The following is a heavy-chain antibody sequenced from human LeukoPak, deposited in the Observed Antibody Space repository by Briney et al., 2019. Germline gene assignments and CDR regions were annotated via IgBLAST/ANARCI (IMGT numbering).Heavy chain of an antibody. D-gene: IGHD3-10*01. Sequence: SETLSLSCTVSDGSLSGHYWSWIRQPAGKGVEWIGRIYSNGSTNYNPSLKGRVTISLDKSKNQFSLKLTSVTAADTAVFYCARDGPYIVRGVILYYMDVWGKGTTVTVSS. CDR2: IYSNGST. V-gene: IGHV4-4*07. CDR1: DGSLSGHY. J-gene: IGHJ6*03. CDR3: ARDGPYIVRGVILYYMDV.